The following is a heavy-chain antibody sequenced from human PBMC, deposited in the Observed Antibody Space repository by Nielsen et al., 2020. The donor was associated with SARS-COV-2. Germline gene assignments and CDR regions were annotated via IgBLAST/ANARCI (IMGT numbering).Heavy chain of an antibody. Sequence: GESLKISCAASGFTFSDYYMSWIRQAPGKGLEWVSYISSSGSTIYYADSVKGRFTISRDNAKNSLYLQMNSLRAEDTAVYYCARDHVRWNDADAFDIWGQGTMVIVSS. CDR3: ARDHVRWNDADAFDI. J-gene: IGHJ3*02. D-gene: IGHD1-1*01. CDR2: ISSSGSTI. V-gene: IGHV3-11*01. CDR1: GFTFSDYY.